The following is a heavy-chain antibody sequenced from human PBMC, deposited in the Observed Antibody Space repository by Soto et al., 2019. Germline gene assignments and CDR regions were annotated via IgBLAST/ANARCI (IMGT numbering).Heavy chain of an antibody. J-gene: IGHJ6*02. D-gene: IGHD6-19*01. CDR1: GGSISSGGYY. CDR2: TYFSGST. V-gene: IGHV4-31*03. CDR3: ARDSRRDISGWSLYYYNGLDV. Sequence: QVQLQESGPGLVKPSQTLSLTCTVSGGSISSGGYYWNWIRQHPGKGLEWIGCTYFSGSTYYNPSLKSRLNISLDTSKHQYSLNLSSVTAADTAIYYCARDSRRDISGWSLYYYNGLDVWGQGTTVTVSS.